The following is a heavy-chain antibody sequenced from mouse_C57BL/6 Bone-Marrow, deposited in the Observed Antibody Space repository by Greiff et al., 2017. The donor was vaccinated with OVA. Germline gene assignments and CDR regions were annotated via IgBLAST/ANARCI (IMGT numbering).Heavy chain of an antibody. D-gene: IGHD1-1*01. CDR2: IDPEDGET. Sequence: EVQLQQSGPELVKLGASVKISCKASGYTFTDYYMHWVKQRTEQGLEWIGRIDPEDGETKYAPKFQGKATITADTSSNTAYLQLSSLTSEDTAVYYCARSLRLLRYYFDYWGQGTTLTVSS. CDR1: GYTFTDYY. J-gene: IGHJ2*01. CDR3: ARSLRLLRYYFDY. V-gene: IGHV14-2*01.